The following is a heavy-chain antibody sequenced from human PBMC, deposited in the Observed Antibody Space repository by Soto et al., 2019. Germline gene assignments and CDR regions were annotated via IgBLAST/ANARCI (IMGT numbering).Heavy chain of an antibody. CDR3: ARGGTVRFLEKRRFDY. V-gene: IGHV4-34*01. Sequence: SETLSLTCAVYGGSLSGYYWSWIRQPPGKGLEWIGEINHSGSTNYNPSLKSRVTISVDTSKNQFSLKLSSVTAADTAVYYCARGGTVRFLEKRRFDYWGQGTLVTVSS. CDR1: GGSLSGYY. J-gene: IGHJ4*02. CDR2: INHSGST. D-gene: IGHD3-3*01.